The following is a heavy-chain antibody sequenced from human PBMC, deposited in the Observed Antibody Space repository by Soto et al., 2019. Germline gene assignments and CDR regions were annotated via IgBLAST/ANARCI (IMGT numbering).Heavy chain of an antibody. V-gene: IGHV4-31*03. Sequence: PSETLSLTCSVAGVSLTCGTYDWNWLRQHPVKGLEWFGYIFYSESTDYNPSLKSRVNISVDTSKNQFSLKLGSVTAADTAVYYCAYREYFFDYWGQGTLVTVSS. J-gene: IGHJ4*02. CDR3: AYREYFFDY. CDR2: IFYSEST. D-gene: IGHD4-4*01. CDR1: GVSLTCGTYD.